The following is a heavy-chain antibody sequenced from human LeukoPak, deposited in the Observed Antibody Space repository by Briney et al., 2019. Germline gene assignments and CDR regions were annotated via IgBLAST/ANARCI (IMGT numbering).Heavy chain of an antibody. D-gene: IGHD5-18*01. CDR2: IYYSGST. CDR3: ARGARGYSYGHFDY. V-gene: IGHV4-59*01. CDR1: GGSISSYY. Sequence: PSETLSLTCTVSGGSISSYYWSWIRQPPGKGLEWIGHIYYSGSTNYNPSLKSRVAISVDTSKNQFSLKLSSVTAADTAVYYCARGARGYSYGHFDYWGQGTLVTVSS. J-gene: IGHJ4*02.